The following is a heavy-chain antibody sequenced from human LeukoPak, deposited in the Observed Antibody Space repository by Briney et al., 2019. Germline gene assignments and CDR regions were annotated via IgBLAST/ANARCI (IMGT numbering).Heavy chain of an antibody. CDR1: GFTFSSYG. Sequence: GGSLRLSCAASGFTFSSYGMHWVRQAPGKGLEWVAVIWYDGSNKYYADSVKGRFTISRDNSKNTLYLQMNSLRAEDTAVYYCAREGGGMTTVNEWYAFDIWGQGTMVTVSS. CDR2: IWYDGSNK. J-gene: IGHJ3*02. V-gene: IGHV3-33*01. CDR3: AREGGGMTTVNEWYAFDI. D-gene: IGHD4-17*01.